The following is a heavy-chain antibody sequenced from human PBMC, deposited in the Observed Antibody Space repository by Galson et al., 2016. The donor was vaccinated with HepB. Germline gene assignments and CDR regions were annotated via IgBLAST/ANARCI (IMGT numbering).Heavy chain of an antibody. V-gene: IGHV3-30*03. CDR2: ISYDESIK. J-gene: IGHJ4*02. CDR1: GFTFRNYG. CDR3: ATNGDGYNYFPY. D-gene: IGHD5-24*01. Sequence: SLRLSCAGSGFTFRNYGMNWGRQAPGKGLEWVAVISYDESIKYYADPGKGRFAISRDNSKNTLYLQMSSLRAEDTAVYYCATNGDGYNYFPYWGQGTRVTVSS.